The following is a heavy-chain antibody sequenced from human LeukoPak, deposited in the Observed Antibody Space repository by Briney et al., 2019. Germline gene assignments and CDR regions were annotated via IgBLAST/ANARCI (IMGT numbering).Heavy chain of an antibody. CDR2: ISSSSSTI. CDR1: GFTFSSYS. J-gene: IGHJ4*02. D-gene: IGHD3-22*01. CDR3: ARAHYYDSSGLDF. Sequence: GGSLRLSCAASGFTFSSYSMNWVRQAPGKGLEWVSYISSSSSTIYYADSVKGRFTISRDNAKNSLYLQMNSLRAEDTAVYYCARAHYYDSSGLDFWGQGTLVTVSS. V-gene: IGHV3-48*04.